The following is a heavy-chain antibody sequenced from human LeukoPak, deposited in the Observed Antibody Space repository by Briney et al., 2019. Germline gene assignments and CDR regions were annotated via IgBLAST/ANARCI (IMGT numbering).Heavy chain of an antibody. CDR1: GYTFTSYY. CDR2: INPSGGST. Sequence: ASVKVSCKASGYTFTSYYIHWVRQAPGQGLEWMGIINPSGGSTSYAQKFQGRVTMTRDTSTSTVYMELSSLRSEDTAVYYCARDVGALRFLEWWRNDAFDIWGQGTMVTVSS. CDR3: ARDVGALRFLEWWRNDAFDI. D-gene: IGHD3-3*01. J-gene: IGHJ3*02. V-gene: IGHV1-46*01.